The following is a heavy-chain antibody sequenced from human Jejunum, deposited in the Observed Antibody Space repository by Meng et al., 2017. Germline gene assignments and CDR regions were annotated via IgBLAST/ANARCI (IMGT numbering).Heavy chain of an antibody. Sequence: QVQLQESGPGRVKPSGTLSLTCAVSGGSISNNNWWSWVRQPPGKGLEWIGEISHTGRINYNPSLKSRVTMSLDKSKNQFSLDLTSVTGADTAVYYCARDLLDPNIAATGWFDPWGQGTLVTVSS. J-gene: IGHJ5*02. CDR1: GGSISNNNW. V-gene: IGHV4-4*02. CDR3: ARDLLDPNIAATGWFDP. D-gene: IGHD2/OR15-2a*01. CDR2: ISHTGRI.